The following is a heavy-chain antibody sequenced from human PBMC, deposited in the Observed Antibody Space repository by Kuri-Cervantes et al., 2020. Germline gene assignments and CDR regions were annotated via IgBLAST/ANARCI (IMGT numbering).Heavy chain of an antibody. J-gene: IGHJ6*02. D-gene: IGHD3-10*01. CDR1: GFTFSTYD. Sequence: GGSLRLSCAASGFTFSTYDMHWVRQATGKGLEWVSAIGTAGDTYYPGSVKGRFTISRDNSKNTLYLQMNSLRAEDTAVYYCAKDFSEDYGSGAYYYYYGMDVWGQGTTVTVSS. CDR3: AKDFSEDYGSGAYYYYYGMDV. V-gene: IGHV3-13*01. CDR2: IGTAGDT.